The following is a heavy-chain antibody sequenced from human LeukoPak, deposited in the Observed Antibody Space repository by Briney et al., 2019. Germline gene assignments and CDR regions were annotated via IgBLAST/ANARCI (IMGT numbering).Heavy chain of an antibody. CDR1: GYTFTSYA. J-gene: IGHJ4*02. CDR3: ARDSSIAMLRGLTFDY. V-gene: IGHV1-18*01. D-gene: IGHD2/OR15-2a*01. CDR2: ISAYNGNT. Sequence: VASVKVSCKASGYTFTSYAITWVRQAPGQGLEWMGWISAYNGNTNYAQKLQGRVTMTTDTSTSTAYMELRSLRSDDTAVYYCARDSSIAMLRGLTFDYWGQGTLVTVSS.